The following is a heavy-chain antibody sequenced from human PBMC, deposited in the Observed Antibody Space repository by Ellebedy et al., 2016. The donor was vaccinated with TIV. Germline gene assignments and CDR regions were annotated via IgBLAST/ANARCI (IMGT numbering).Heavy chain of an antibody. Sequence: SETLSLXXAVYGGSFSGYYWSWIRQPPGKGLEWIGEINHSGSTNYNPSLKSRVTISVDTSKNQFSLKLSSVTAADTAVYYCARAPGYCSGGSCYTSRYYYYYMDVWGKGTTVTVSS. D-gene: IGHD2-15*01. CDR1: GGSFSGYY. CDR3: ARAPGYCSGGSCYTSRYYYYYMDV. V-gene: IGHV4-34*01. J-gene: IGHJ6*03. CDR2: INHSGST.